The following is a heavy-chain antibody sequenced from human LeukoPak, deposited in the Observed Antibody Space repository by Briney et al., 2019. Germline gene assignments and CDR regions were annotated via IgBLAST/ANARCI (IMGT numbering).Heavy chain of an antibody. D-gene: IGHD6-6*01. CDR3: ARDAYSSSSVYYYYYMDV. CDR2: IYYSGST. Sequence: SSETLSLTCTVPGGSISSYYWSWIRQPPGKGLEWIGYIYYSGSTNYNPSLKSRVTISVDTSKNQFSLKLSSVTAADTAVYYCARDAYSSSSVYYYYYMDVWGKGTTVTVSS. CDR1: GGSISSYY. V-gene: IGHV4-59*01. J-gene: IGHJ6*03.